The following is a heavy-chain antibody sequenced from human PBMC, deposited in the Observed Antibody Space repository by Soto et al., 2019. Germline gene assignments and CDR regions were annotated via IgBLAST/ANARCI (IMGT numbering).Heavy chain of an antibody. J-gene: IGHJ3*01. CDR3: ARDRRFYDSGSYDIANDAFDV. Sequence: ASVKVSCKASGYTFTGYHMHCVLQSPLQGLDWMGWINPNSGGTNYAQKFQGRVTMTRDTSISTAYMEVSRLRSDDTAVYYCARDRRFYDSGSYDIANDAFDVWGQGTMVT. V-gene: IGHV1-2*02. D-gene: IGHD3-22*01. CDR1: GYTFTGYH. CDR2: INPNSGGT.